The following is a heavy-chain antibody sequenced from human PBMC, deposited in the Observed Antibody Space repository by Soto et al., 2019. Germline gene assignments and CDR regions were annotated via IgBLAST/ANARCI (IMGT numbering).Heavy chain of an antibody. D-gene: IGHD3-3*01. CDR3: SRDGYPNFHPNYDFCTASNGMDV. J-gene: IGHJ6*02. CDR1: VFVFSDYH. CDR2: ISGSAGTK. Sequence: GGSLGLSCAASVFVFSDYHMSWIRQAPGRGLEWIACISGSAGTKFHAGSVMGRFTISRDNAKNSLYLQMDSLRAEDTAVYYCSRDGYPNFHPNYDFCTASNGMDVFGQRNTGTV. V-gene: IGHV3-11*01.